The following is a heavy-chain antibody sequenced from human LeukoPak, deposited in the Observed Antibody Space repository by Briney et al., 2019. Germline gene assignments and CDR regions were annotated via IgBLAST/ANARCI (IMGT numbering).Heavy chain of an antibody. V-gene: IGHV3-64D*06. J-gene: IGHJ4*02. Sequence: GGSLRLSCSASGFTFSSYAMHWVRQAPGKGPEYVSAISSNGGSTYYADSVKGRFTISRDNSKNTLYLQMSSLRAEDTAVYYCVNYFDYWGQGTLVTVSS. CDR2: ISSNGGST. CDR1: GFTFSSYA. CDR3: VNYFDY.